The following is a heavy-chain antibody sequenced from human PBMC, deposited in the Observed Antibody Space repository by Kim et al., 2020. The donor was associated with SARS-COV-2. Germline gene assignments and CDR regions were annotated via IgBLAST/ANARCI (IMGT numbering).Heavy chain of an antibody. D-gene: IGHD2-15*01. J-gene: IGHJ4*02. V-gene: IGHV3-48*02. CDR3: ATTRSGY. CDR2: SSSSI. Sequence: SSSSIYYADSVKGRVTISRDNAKNSLYLQMNSLRDEDTAVYYCATTRSGYWGQGTLVTVSS.